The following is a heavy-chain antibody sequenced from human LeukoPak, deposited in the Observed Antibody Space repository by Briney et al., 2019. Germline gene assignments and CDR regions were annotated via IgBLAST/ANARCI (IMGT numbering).Heavy chain of an antibody. CDR2: ISSSSSYI. Sequence: GSLRLSCAASGFTFSSYSMNWVRQAPGKGLEWVSSISSSSSYIYYADSVKGRFTISRDNAKNSLYLQMNSLRAEDTAVYYCAREVAAASNWFDPWGQGTLVTVSS. CDR3: AREVAAASNWFDP. V-gene: IGHV3-21*01. CDR1: GFTFSSYS. D-gene: IGHD6-13*01. J-gene: IGHJ5*02.